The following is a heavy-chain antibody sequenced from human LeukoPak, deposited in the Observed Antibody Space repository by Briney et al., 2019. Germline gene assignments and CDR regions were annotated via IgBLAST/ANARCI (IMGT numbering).Heavy chain of an antibody. J-gene: IGHJ4*02. CDR3: ARGAIMITFGGVIASYYFDY. D-gene: IGHD3-16*02. CDR1: GYTFTSYA. V-gene: IGHV1-3*03. Sequence: APVKVSCKASGYTFTSYAMNRVRQAPGQRLEWRGWINAGNGNTKYSREFQGRVTITRDTSASTAYMELSSLRSEDMAVYYCARGAIMITFGGVIASYYFDYWGQGTLVTVSS. CDR2: INAGNGNT.